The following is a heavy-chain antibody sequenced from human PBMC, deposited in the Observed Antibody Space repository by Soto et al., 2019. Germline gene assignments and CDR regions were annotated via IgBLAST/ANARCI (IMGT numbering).Heavy chain of an antibody. CDR2: IYPGDSDT. V-gene: IGHV5-51*01. J-gene: IGHJ6*02. CDR3: AREGSSSGYYYYGMDV. D-gene: IGHD6-6*01. Sequence: PGESLKISCKGSGYSFTIYWIGWVRQMPGKGLEWMGIIYPGDSDTRYSPSFQGQVTISADKSISTAYLQWSSLKASDTAMYYCAREGSSSGYYYYGMDVWGQGTTVTVSS. CDR1: GYSFTIYW.